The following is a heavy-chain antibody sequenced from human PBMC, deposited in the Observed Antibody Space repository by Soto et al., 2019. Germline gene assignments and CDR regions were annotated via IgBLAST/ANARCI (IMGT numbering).Heavy chain of an antibody. CDR3: ARDFVVGGPTINYFYGMDV. CDR1: GFTVGSNY. CDR2: IYSAGNT. V-gene: IGHV3-66*01. Sequence: GGSLRLSCVASGFTVGSNYMSWVRQAPGKGLEWISIIYSAGNTYYADSVKGRFTISRDNSKNTLYLQMNSLGAEDTAVYYCARDFVVGGPTINYFYGMDVWGQGTTFTVSS. J-gene: IGHJ6*02. D-gene: IGHD1-26*01.